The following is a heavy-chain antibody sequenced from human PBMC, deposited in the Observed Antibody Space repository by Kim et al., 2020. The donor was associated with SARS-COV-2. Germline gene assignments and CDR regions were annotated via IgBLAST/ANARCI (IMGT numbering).Heavy chain of an antibody. D-gene: IGHD3-10*01. CDR3: VRGSNSGTYAGF. CDR2: I. V-gene: IGHV3-48*02. Sequence: IYYADSVRSRITISRDNAKNSLYLQMNSLRDEDTALYYCVRGSNSGTYAGFWGQGTLVTVSS. J-gene: IGHJ4*02.